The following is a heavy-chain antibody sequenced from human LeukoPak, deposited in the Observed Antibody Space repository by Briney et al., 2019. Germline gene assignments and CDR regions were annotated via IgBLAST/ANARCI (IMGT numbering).Heavy chain of an antibody. CDR3: AKVQYPSSAWGPFDY. V-gene: IGHV3-9*01. D-gene: IGHD3-16*01. Sequence: GRSLRLSCAASGFTFDDYAMHWVRQAPGKGLEWVSGISWNSGSIGYADSVKGRFTISRDNAKNSLYLQMNSLRAEDTALYYCAKVQYPSSAWGPFDYWGQGTLVTVSS. J-gene: IGHJ4*02. CDR2: ISWNSGSI. CDR1: GFTFDDYA.